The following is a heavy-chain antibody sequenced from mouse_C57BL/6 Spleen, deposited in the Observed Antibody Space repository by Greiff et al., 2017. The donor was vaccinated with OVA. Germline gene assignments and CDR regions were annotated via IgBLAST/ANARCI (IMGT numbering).Heavy chain of an antibody. V-gene: IGHV7-3*01. D-gene: IGHD2-4*01. J-gene: IGHJ4*01. CDR1: GFTFTDYY. Sequence: EVMLVESGGGLVQPGGSLSLSCAASGFTFTDYYMSWVRQPPGKALEWLGFIRNKANGYTTEYSASVKGRFTISRDNSQSILYLQMNALRAEDSATYYCARSFYDYDGDYAMDYWGQGTSVTVSS. CDR3: ARSFYDYDGDYAMDY. CDR2: IRNKANGYTT.